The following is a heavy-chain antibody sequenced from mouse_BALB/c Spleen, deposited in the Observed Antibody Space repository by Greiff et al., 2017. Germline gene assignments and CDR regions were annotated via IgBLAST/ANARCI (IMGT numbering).Heavy chain of an antibody. J-gene: IGHJ1*01. V-gene: IGHV5-6-3*01. CDR3: AREGYGSSYWYVEV. D-gene: IGHD1-1*01. CDR1: GFTFSSYG. Sequence: EVKLVESGGGLVQPGGSLKLSCAASGFTFSSYGMSWVRQTPDKRLELVATINSNGGSTYYPDSVKGRFTISRDNAKNTLYLQMSSLKSEDTAMYYCAREGYGSSYWYVEVWGAGTTVTVSS. CDR2: INSNGGST.